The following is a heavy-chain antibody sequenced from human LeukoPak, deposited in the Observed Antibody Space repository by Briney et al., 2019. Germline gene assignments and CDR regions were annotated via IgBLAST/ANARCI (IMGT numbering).Heavy chain of an antibody. J-gene: IGHJ4*02. CDR1: GGSFSGYY. CDR2: IYHSGTT. Sequence: PSETLSLTCAVYGGSFSGYYWSWLRQPPGKGLEWIGYIYHSGTTNYNPSLKSRVTISVDTSKSQFSLKLSSVTAADTAIYYCARNIVGPRQVDYWGQGTLVTVSS. D-gene: IGHD1-26*01. V-gene: IGHV4-59*01. CDR3: ARNIVGPRQVDY.